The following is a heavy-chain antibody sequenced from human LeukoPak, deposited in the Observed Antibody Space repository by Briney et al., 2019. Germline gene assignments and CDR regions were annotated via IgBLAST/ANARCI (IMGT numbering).Heavy chain of an antibody. CDR3: TRDCDYSGRYYFDY. Sequence: GGSLRLSCTASGFTFGDYALSWFRQTPGKGLEWVGFIRSEAYGGTAEYAASVKDRFIISRDDSKSIAYLQMNSLKTEDTAVYYCTRDCDYSGRYYFDYWGQGTLVTVSS. V-gene: IGHV3-49*03. D-gene: IGHD1-26*01. CDR1: GFTFGDYA. J-gene: IGHJ4*02. CDR2: IRSEAYGGTA.